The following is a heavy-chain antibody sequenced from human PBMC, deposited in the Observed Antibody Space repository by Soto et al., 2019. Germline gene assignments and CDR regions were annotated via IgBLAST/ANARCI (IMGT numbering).Heavy chain of an antibody. J-gene: IGHJ6*02. CDR1: GGSFSGYY. D-gene: IGHD3-10*01. Sequence: SETLSLTCAVYGGSFSGYYWSWIRQPPGKGLEWIGEINHSGSTNYNPSLKSRFTISVDTSKNQFSLKLSSVTAADTAVYYCARGLWFGELSGMDVWGQGTTVTVSS. V-gene: IGHV4-34*01. CDR3: ARGLWFGELSGMDV. CDR2: INHSGST.